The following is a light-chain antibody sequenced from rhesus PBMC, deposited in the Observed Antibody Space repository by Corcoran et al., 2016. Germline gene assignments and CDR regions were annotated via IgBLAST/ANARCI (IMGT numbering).Light chain of an antibody. CDR1: SSDIGGYNY. CDR2: GVI. Sequence: QSAPTQPPSVSGSPGQSVTISCTGTSSDIGGYNYVSWYQQHPGKAPKLMIYGVINRPSGVSDRFSGSKSGNTASLTISGLQAEDEADYYCCSYTTSSTCIFGAGTRLTVL. CDR3: CSYTTSSTCI. V-gene: IGLV2S7*01. J-gene: IGLJ1*01.